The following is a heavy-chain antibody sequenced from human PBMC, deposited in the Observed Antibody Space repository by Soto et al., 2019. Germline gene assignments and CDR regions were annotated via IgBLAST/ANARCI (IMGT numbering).Heavy chain of an antibody. J-gene: IGHJ4*02. CDR3: AQAVGFDY. CDR2: ISSSSSTI. Sequence: EVQLVESGGGLVQPGGSLRLSCAASGFTFSSYSMNWVRQAPGKGLEWVSYISSSSSTIYYADSVKVRFTISRDNARNSLYLQMNSLRGADTAVYYCAQAVGFDYWGQGTLVTVSS. V-gene: IGHV3-48*01. CDR1: GFTFSSYS.